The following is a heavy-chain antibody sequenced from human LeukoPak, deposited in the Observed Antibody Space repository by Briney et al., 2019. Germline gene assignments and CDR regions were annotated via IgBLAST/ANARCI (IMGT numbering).Heavy chain of an antibody. J-gene: IGHJ4*02. V-gene: IGHV1-69*06. D-gene: IGHD3-9*01. CDR3: AKDRFSDILTGSFDY. CDR1: GGTFTSYA. CDR2: IIPIFGTA. Sequence: ASVKVSCKASGGTFTSYAISGVGQAPGQGLEGRGGIIPIFGTANYAQKFQGRVTITADKSTSTAYMELNSLRAEDTAVYYCAKDRFSDILTGSFDYWGQGTLVTVSS.